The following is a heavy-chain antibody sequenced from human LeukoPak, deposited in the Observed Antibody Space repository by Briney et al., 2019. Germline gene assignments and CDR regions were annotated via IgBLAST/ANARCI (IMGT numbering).Heavy chain of an antibody. CDR3: ARDLGYYYDSSGYAFDI. CDR1: GGSISSYY. Sequence: PSETLSLTCTVSGGSISSYYWSWIRQPPGKGLEWIGYIYYSGSTNYNPSLKSRVTISVDTSKNQFSLKLSSVTAADTAVHYCARDLGYYYDSSGYAFDIWGQGTMVTVSS. V-gene: IGHV4-59*01. J-gene: IGHJ3*02. D-gene: IGHD3-22*01. CDR2: IYYSGST.